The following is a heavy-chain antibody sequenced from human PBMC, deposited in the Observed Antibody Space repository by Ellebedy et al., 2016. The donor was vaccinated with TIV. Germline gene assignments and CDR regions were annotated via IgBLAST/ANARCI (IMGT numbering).Heavy chain of an antibody. Sequence: SETLSLTXAVHGGSFSDYCWTWIRQSPGKGLEWIAEVNHSGGSNYNPSLKGRATISRDTSKNQISLKLSSVTAADTAVYYCARGRQLGPDAYDSSGYYPFYFDHWGQGTLVTVSS. CDR3: ARGRQLGPDAYDSSGYYPFYFDH. CDR1: GGSFSDYC. J-gene: IGHJ4*02. V-gene: IGHV4-34*01. CDR2: VNHSGGS. D-gene: IGHD3-22*01.